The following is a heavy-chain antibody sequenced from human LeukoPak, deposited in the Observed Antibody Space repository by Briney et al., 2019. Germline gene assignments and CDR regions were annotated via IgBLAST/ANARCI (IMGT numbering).Heavy chain of an antibody. V-gene: IGHV3-23*01. J-gene: IGHJ4*02. D-gene: IGHD1-26*01. CDR1: GFNFNNYG. CDR3: AKGGAQV. Sequence: GGSLRLFCAASGFNFNNYGMHWVRQAPGKGLEWVSAISSTGGSTYYADSVRGRFIISRDSSKNTLYLQMNSLRVEDTAVYYCAKGGAQVGGQGTLVTVSS. CDR2: ISSTGGST.